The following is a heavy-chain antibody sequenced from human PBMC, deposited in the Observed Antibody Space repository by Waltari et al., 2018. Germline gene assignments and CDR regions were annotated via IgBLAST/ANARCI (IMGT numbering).Heavy chain of an antibody. CDR3: ANLDPHGVDDC. CDR2: IRYDGNNK. V-gene: IGHV3-30*02. D-gene: IGHD3-3*01. Sequence: QVQLVESGGGVVQPGGSLRLSCAASGFIFSSYGMHWVRQAPGKGLEWGAFIRYDGNNKYYADSVKGRFTISRDNSKNTMYLQMNSLRADDTAVYYCANLDPHGVDDCWGQGTLVTVSS. J-gene: IGHJ4*02. CDR1: GFIFSSYG.